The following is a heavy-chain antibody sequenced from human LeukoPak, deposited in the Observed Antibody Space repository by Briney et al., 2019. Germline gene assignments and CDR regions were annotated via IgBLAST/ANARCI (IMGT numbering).Heavy chain of an antibody. CDR1: GYTFTSYG. Sequence: ASVKVSCKASGYTFTSYGISWVRQAPGQGLEWMGWISAYNGNTNYAQKLQGRVTMTTDTSTSTAYMELRSLRSDDTAVCYCAKLERGGDFDYWGQGTLVTVSS. J-gene: IGHJ4*02. CDR2: ISAYNGNT. CDR3: AKLERGGDFDY. V-gene: IGHV1-18*01. D-gene: IGHD1-1*01.